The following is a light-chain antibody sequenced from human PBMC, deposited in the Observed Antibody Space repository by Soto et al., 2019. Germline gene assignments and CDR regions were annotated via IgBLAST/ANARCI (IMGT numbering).Light chain of an antibody. CDR2: LAS. Sequence: DIQMTQSPSSLSASVGDRVTITCRASQVISNYLAWFQHKPGKAPKSLIYLASSLHTGVPSKFTGSGFGTDFSLTINSLQPEDFATYYCLLYYTYPLSCGQGTRQAIK. CDR3: LLYYTYPLS. CDR1: QVISNY. V-gene: IGKV1-16*02. J-gene: IGKJ5*01.